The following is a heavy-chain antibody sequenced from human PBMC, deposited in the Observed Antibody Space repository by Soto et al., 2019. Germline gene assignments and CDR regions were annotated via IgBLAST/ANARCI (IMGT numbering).Heavy chain of an antibody. Sequence: GGSLRLSCAASGFTFSSYWMSWVRQAPGKGLEWVAIIKYDGIEKYHVDSVKGRFTISRDNPSNSLYLQMDSLRAEDTAVYYCARGRGAAADYFDFWGQGTLVTVSS. CDR2: IKYDGIEK. D-gene: IGHD6-13*01. CDR3: ARGRGAAADYFDF. V-gene: IGHV3-7*04. CDR1: GFTFSSYW. J-gene: IGHJ4*02.